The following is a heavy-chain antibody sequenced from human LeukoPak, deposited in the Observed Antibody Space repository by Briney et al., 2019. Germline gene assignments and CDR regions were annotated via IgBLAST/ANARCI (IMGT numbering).Heavy chain of an antibody. CDR2: ISWNSVSI. Sequence: GGSLRLSCAASGFTFDDYAMHWVRQAPGKGLEWVSGISWNSVSIGYADSVKGRFTISRDNAKNSLYLQMNSLRAEDMALYYCAKDMSVEYSSSSGFDYWGQGTLVTVSS. J-gene: IGHJ4*02. D-gene: IGHD6-6*01. CDR3: AKDMSVEYSSSSGFDY. V-gene: IGHV3-9*03. CDR1: GFTFDDYA.